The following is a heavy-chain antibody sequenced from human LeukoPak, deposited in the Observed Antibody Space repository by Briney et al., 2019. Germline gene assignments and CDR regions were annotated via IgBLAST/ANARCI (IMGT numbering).Heavy chain of an antibody. CDR1: GGSISSGSYY. J-gene: IGHJ4*02. D-gene: IGHD3-3*01. CDR2: IYTSGST. CDR3: ARSPFWSGYYNIQPFDY. V-gene: IGHV4-61*02. Sequence: PSETLSLTCTVSGGSISSGSYYWSWIRQPAGKGLEWIGRIYTSGSTNYNPSLKSRVTISVDTSKNQFSLKLSSVTAADTAVYYCARSPFWSGYYNIQPFDYWGQGTLVTVSS.